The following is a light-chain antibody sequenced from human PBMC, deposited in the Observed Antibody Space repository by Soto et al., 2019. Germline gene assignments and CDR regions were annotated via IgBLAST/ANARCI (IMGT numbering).Light chain of an antibody. CDR2: EVS. CDR3: GSYTSTDTPFV. V-gene: IGLV2-14*01. CDR1: STDVGGYNY. J-gene: IGLJ1*01. Sequence: QYALPQPSCVSLSPGQSITISCTGTSTDVGGYNYVSLYQHHPGKVPKLIIYEVSNRPSGVSDRFSGSKSGNKASLIISNLEAEDESDYYCGSYTSTDTPFVFGTGTKVTVL.